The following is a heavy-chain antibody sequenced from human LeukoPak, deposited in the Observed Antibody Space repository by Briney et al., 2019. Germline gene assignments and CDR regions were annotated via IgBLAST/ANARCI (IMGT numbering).Heavy chain of an antibody. CDR3: AKDLTGDYDHGMDV. V-gene: IGHV3-30-3*01. CDR1: GFTFSSYA. J-gene: IGHJ6*02. Sequence: PGRSLRLSCAASGFTFSSYAMHWVRQAPGKGLEWVAVISYDGSNKYYADSVKGRFTISRDNSKNTLYLQMNSLRAEDTAVYYCAKDLTGDYDHGMDVWGQGTTVTVSS. D-gene: IGHD4-17*01. CDR2: ISYDGSNK.